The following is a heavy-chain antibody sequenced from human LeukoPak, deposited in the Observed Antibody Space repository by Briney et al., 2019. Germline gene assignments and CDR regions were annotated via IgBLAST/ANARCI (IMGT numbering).Heavy chain of an antibody. D-gene: IGHD3-22*01. CDR2: IYYSGST. J-gene: IGHJ3*02. CDR3: ARPVSYYYDSSGLGFDI. CDR1: GGSISSFY. Sequence: PSETLSLTCAVSGGSISSFYWNWFRQPPGKGLEWIGYIYYSGSTNYNPSLKSRVTISVDTSKNQFSLKLSSVTAADTAVYYCARPVSYYYDSSGLGFDIWGQRTMVTVSS. V-gene: IGHV4-59*08.